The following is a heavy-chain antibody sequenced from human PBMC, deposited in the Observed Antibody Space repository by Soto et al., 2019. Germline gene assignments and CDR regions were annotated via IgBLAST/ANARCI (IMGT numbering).Heavy chain of an antibody. D-gene: IGHD4-17*01. J-gene: IGHJ3*02. Sequence: QVQLQESGPGLVKPSETLSLTCTVSGGSIGTYYWTWIRQTPGKALEWIGYVDYSGSTDYNPSLKSPVTMYIDTSNNHFSLKLTSVTAADTALYYCARTRRSGGKPDAIDIWGPGTMVTVSS. V-gene: IGHV4-59*01. CDR2: VDYSGST. CDR1: GGSIGTYY. CDR3: ARTRRSGGKPDAIDI.